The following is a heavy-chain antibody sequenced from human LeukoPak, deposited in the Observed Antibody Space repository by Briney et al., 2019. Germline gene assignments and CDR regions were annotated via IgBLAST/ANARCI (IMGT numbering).Heavy chain of an antibody. V-gene: IGHV1-18*01. Sequence: ASVKVSCKASGYTFTSYGISWVRQAPGQGLEWMGWISAYNGNTNYAQKLQGRVTMTTDTSTSTAYMELRSLRSDDTAVYYCARLSSSSGSWSIHDYWGQGTLVTVSS. D-gene: IGHD6-13*01. J-gene: IGHJ4*02. CDR2: ISAYNGNT. CDR1: GYTFTSYG. CDR3: ARLSSSSGSWSIHDY.